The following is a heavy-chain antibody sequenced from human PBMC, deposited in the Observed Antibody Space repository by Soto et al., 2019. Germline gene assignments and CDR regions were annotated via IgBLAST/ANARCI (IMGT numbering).Heavy chain of an antibody. CDR2: INDRGSI. CDR3: ARESHDILTGPPWVWYFDL. V-gene: IGHV4-34*01. Sequence: QVQLQQWGAGPLRPLETLSLTCGVSGGSFSGYYWAWIRQSPGKGLEWIGEINDRGSINYNPSLKSRVSISIDTLKNHYYLNLRSVTAAVTDVYYCARESHDILTGPPWVWYFDLWGRGTLVTVSS. CDR1: GGSFSGYY. D-gene: IGHD3-9*01. J-gene: IGHJ2*01.